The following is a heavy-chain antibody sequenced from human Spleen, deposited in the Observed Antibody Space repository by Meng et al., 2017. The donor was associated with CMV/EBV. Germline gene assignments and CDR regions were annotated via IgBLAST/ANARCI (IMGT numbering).Heavy chain of an antibody. V-gene: IGHV3-30*02. CDR3: AKDLTKVADY. Sequence: GESLKISCVASGFTFSSYAMNWVRQALGKGLEWVAFIRYDGSNKYYADSVKGRFTISRDNSKNTLYLQMNSLRAEDTAVYYCAKDLTKVADYWGQGTLVTVSS. D-gene: IGHD1-1*01. CDR1: GFTFSSYA. J-gene: IGHJ4*02. CDR2: IRYDGSNK.